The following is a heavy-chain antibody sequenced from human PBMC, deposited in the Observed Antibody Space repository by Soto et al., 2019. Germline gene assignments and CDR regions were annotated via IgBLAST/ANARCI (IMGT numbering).Heavy chain of an antibody. CDR1: GGTFSSYA. CDR3: AEVICGGDCYPTNYYYYGMDV. V-gene: IGHV1-69*06. CDR2: IIPIFGTA. D-gene: IGHD2-21*02. Sequence: QVQLVQSGAEVKKPGSSVKVSCKASGGTFSSYAISWVRQAPGQGLEWMGGIIPIFGTANYAQKFQGRVTITADKSTSTAYMELSSLRSEDTAVYYCAEVICGGDCYPTNYYYYGMDVWGQGTTVTVSS. J-gene: IGHJ6*02.